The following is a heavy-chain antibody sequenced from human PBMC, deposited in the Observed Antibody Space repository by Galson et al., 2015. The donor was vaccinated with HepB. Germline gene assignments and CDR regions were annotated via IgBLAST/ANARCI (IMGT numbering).Heavy chain of an antibody. Sequence: SLRLSCAASGFTFSSYAMHWVRQAPGKGLEWVAVISYDGSNKYYADSVKGRFTISRDNSKNTLYLQMNSLRAEDTAVYYCARGSDCSSTSCYNSYYYYYYGMDVWGQGTTVTVSS. CDR1: GFTFSSYA. CDR3: ARGSDCSSTSCYNSYYYYYYGMDV. J-gene: IGHJ6*02. D-gene: IGHD2-2*02. V-gene: IGHV3-30*04. CDR2: ISYDGSNK.